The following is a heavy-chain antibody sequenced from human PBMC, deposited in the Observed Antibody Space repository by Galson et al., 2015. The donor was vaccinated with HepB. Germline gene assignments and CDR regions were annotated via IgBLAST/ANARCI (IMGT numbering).Heavy chain of an antibody. D-gene: IGHD6-6*01. Sequence: SETLSLTCTVSGGSISSYYWSWIRQPPWKGLEWIGYIYYSGSTNYNPSLKSRVTISVDTSKNQFSLKLSSVTAADTAVYYCARLDDMDSSSWFVNYWAQGTLVAVSS. CDR2: IYYSGST. V-gene: IGHV4-59*08. CDR1: GGSISSYY. CDR3: ARLDDMDSSSWFVNY. J-gene: IGHJ4*02.